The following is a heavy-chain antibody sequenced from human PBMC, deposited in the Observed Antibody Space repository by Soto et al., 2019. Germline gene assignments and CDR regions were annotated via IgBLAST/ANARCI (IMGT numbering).Heavy chain of an antibody. CDR3: ARVGSSGYYYGMDV. J-gene: IGHJ6*02. Sequence: LSLTCAVYGGSFSGYYCSWIRHPPGKGLEWIGEINHSGSTNYNPSLKSRVTISVDTSKNQFSLKLSSVTAADTAVYYCARVGSSGYYYGMDVWGQGTTVTVSS. D-gene: IGHD6-6*01. V-gene: IGHV4-34*01. CDR2: INHSGST. CDR1: GGSFSGYY.